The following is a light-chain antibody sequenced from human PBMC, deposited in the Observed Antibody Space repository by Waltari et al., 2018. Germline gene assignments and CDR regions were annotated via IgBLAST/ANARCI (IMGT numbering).Light chain of an antibody. CDR1: SSNIGSNT. CDR2: TNV. J-gene: IGLJ3*02. CDR3: AACDDSLNGQV. Sequence: QSVLTQPPSASGTPGQRVTISCSGSSSNIGSNTVNWYQQFPGTSPRLLFYTNVQRPSWVPDRFSASRSGTSASLAISGLRSEDEADYYCAACDDSLNGQVFGGGTKLTVL. V-gene: IGLV1-44*01.